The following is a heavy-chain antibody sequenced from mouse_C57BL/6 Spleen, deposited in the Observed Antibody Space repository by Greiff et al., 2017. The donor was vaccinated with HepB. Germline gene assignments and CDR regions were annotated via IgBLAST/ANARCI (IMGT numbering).Heavy chain of an antibody. CDR3: ARKTGTWYFDV. J-gene: IGHJ1*03. CDR1: GYAFSSYW. Sequence: QVHVKQSGAELVKPGASVKISCKASGYAFSSYWMNWVKQRPGKGLEWIGQIYPGDGDTNYNGKFKGKATLTADKSSSTAYMQLSSLTSEDSAVYFCARKTGTWYFDVWGTGTTVTVSS. CDR2: IYPGDGDT. V-gene: IGHV1-80*01. D-gene: IGHD4-1*01.